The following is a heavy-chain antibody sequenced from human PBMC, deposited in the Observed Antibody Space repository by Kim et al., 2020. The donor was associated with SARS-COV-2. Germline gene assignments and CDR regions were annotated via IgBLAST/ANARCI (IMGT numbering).Heavy chain of an antibody. CDR2: INPNNGNS. J-gene: IGHJ5*02. CDR1: GYPFSGYG. Sequence: ASVKVSCKGSGYPFSGYGISWVRQAPGQGPEWMGWINPNNGNSVYAEKVQGRFTMTSDTSTSTVYMELASLRSEDTAVYYCARVVGSGSYPPFDPWGQGTQVIVSS. CDR3: ARVVGSGSYPPFDP. V-gene: IGHV1-18*01. D-gene: IGHD3-10*01.